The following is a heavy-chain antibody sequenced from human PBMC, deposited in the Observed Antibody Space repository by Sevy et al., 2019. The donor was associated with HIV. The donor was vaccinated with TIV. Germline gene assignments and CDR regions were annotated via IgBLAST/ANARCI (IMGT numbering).Heavy chain of an antibody. V-gene: IGHV3-23*01. CDR3: ARRPGLGVIIATGVLDV. J-gene: IGHJ6*02. CDR2: ISGSGGST. D-gene: IGHD2-21*01. CDR1: GFTFSTYA. Sequence: GGSLRLSCEASGFTFSTYAMSWVRQAPGKGLQWVSVISGSGGSTYYADSVKGRFTISRDNTKNTNYLQMNSLRAEDTAIYYCARRPGLGVIIATGVLDVWGLGTTVTVSS.